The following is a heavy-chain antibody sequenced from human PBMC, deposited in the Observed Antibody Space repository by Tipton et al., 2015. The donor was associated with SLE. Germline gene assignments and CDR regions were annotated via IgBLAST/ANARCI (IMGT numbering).Heavy chain of an antibody. CDR2: INPNSGGA. CDR1: GYSFTTFG. CDR3: ASVIVPADYGMDV. V-gene: IGHV1-2*02. Sequence: QSGAEVKKPGASVKVSCKASGYSFTTFGISWVRLAPGQGLEWMGWINPNSGGANYAQKFQGRVTMTRDTSIRTAYMELSRLRSDDTAVYYCASVIVPADYGMDVWGRGTTVTVSS. J-gene: IGHJ6*02. D-gene: IGHD2-2*01.